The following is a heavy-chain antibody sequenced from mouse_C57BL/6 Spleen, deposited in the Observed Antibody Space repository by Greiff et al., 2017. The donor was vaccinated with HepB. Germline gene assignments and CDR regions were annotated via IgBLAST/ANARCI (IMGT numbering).Heavy chain of an antibody. Sequence: QVQLQQPGAELVMPGASVKLSCKASGYTFTSYWMHWVKQRPGQDLEWIGEIDPSDSYTNYNQKFKGKSTLTVDKSSSTAYMQLSSLTSEDSAVYYCARTLYYYGSSSRYFDVWGTGTTVTVSS. J-gene: IGHJ1*03. CDR1: GYTFTSYW. CDR3: ARTLYYYGSSSRYFDV. V-gene: IGHV1-69*01. D-gene: IGHD1-1*01. CDR2: IDPSDSYT.